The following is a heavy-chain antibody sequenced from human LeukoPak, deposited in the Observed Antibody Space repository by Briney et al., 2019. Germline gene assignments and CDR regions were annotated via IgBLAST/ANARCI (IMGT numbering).Heavy chain of an antibody. CDR3: AKDTSFWSSSLYYFDY. D-gene: IGHD3-3*01. V-gene: IGHV3-23*01. Sequence: GGSLRLSRAASGFTFSSYAMSWVRQAPGKGLQWVSAISAGGDTTYFADSVKGRFTISRDNSKNMLSLQMNNLRAEDTAIYYCAKDTSFWSSSLYYFDYWGQGTLVTVSS. J-gene: IGHJ4*02. CDR2: ISAGGDTT. CDR1: GFTFSSYA.